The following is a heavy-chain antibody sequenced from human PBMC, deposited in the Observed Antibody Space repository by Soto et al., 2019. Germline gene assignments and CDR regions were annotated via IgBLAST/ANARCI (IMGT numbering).Heavy chain of an antibody. V-gene: IGHV1-46*01. CDR1: GYTFTTYS. J-gene: IGHJ4*02. Sequence: QVQLVQSGAEVTKPGASVKVSCKASGYTFTTYSMHWVRQAPGQGLEWMGIISPDGGRTSYAQKFQVRVTMTRDTSTSTVYMELSSRRSEDTAVYYWATRDPGHNWGQGTLGTVSA. CDR2: ISPDGGRT. CDR3: ATRDPGHN.